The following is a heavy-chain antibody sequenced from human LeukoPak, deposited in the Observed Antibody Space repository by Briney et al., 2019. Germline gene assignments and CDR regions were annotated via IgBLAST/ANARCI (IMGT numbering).Heavy chain of an antibody. CDR3: AKEDLVEMATPYDYFDY. V-gene: IGHV3-30*18. J-gene: IGHJ4*02. CDR1: GLTFSSYG. Sequence: PGGSLRLSCAASGLTFSSYGMHWVRQAPGKGLEWVAVISYDGSTKYYVDSVKGRFTISRDNSKNTLYLQMNSLRAEDTAVYYCAKEDLVEMATPYDYFDYWGQGTLVTVSS. D-gene: IGHD5-24*01. CDR2: ISYDGSTK.